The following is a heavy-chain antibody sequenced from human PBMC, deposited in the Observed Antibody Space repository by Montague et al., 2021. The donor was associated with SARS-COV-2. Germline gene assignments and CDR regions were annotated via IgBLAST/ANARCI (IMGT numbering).Heavy chain of an antibody. D-gene: IGHD3-3*01. CDR1: GFSLSTSGVC. CDR2: IDWDDDK. CDR3: ARMGSAMHGIMSTYNFNI. Sequence: PALVKPTQTLTLTCIFSGFSLSTSGVCVSWIRQPPGKALEWLALIDWDDDKYYSASLKTRLTISKGPSTNQVVLTMTNMYPVDTGTYYCARMGSAMHGIMSTYNFNIWGKGTKVTVSS. V-gene: IGHV2-70*13. J-gene: IGHJ6*04.